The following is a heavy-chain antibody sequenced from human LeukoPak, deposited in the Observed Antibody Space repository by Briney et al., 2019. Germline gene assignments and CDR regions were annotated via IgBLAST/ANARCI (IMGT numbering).Heavy chain of an antibody. CDR2: IYYSGST. Sequence: PSETLSLTCTVSGGSISSSSYYWGWIRQPPGKGLEWIGSIYYSGSTYYNPSLKSRVTISVDTSKNQFSLKLSSVTAADTAVYYCASLYSGSYYYFDYWGQGTLVTVSP. V-gene: IGHV4-39*01. D-gene: IGHD1-26*01. CDR3: ASLYSGSYYYFDY. J-gene: IGHJ4*02. CDR1: GGSISSSSYY.